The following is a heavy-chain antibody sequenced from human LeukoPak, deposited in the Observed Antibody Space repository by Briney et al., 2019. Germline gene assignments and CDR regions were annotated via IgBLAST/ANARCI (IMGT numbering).Heavy chain of an antibody. CDR1: GGSINSSSYY. J-gene: IGHJ6*02. Sequence: ASETLSLTCTVSGGSINSSSYYWGWIRQPPGKGLEWIGTIYYSGSAYYNPSLKSRVTISVDTSKNQFSLKVSSVTAADTAVYYCARLYGDYLFDYYYYGMDVWGQGTTVTVSS. CDR3: ARLYGDYLFDYYYYGMDV. D-gene: IGHD4-17*01. V-gene: IGHV4-39*07. CDR2: IYYSGSA.